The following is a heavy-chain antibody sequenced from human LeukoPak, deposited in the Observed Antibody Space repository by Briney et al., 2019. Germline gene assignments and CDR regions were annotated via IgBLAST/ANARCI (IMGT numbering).Heavy chain of an antibody. V-gene: IGHV1-69*04. CDR1: GGTFSSYA. J-gene: IGHJ4*02. CDR2: IIPILGIA. CDR3: ARTIQLWIPETY. D-gene: IGHD5-18*01. Sequence: ASVKVSCKASGGTFSSYAISWVRQAPGQGLEWMGRIIPILGIANYAQKFQGRVTITADKSTSTAYMELSSLRSEDTAVYYCARTIQLWIPETYWGQGTLVTVSS.